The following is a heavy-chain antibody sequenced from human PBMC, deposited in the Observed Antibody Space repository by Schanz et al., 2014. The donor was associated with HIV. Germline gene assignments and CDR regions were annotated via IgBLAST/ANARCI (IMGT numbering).Heavy chain of an antibody. Sequence: LLESGGGLVQPGGSLRLSCAASGITFSTSGMHWVRQAPGKGLEWVAVIWYDGSKKYYADSVKGRFTISRDNSKNTLYLQMNSLSPEDTAVYYCARDNRGDYYLDSWGQGTLVTVSS. V-gene: IGHV3-33*01. D-gene: IGHD4-17*01. CDR2: IWYDGSKK. CDR1: GITFSTSG. J-gene: IGHJ1*01. CDR3: ARDNRGDYYLDS.